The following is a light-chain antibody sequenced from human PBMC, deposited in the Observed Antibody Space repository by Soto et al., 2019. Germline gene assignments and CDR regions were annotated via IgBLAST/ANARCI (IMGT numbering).Light chain of an antibody. CDR2: MIS. CDR1: QSLVHGDGNTY. CDR3: MQATQAYT. Sequence: VLTQTPLSSPVTLGQPASISCRSSQSLVHGDGNTYLSWLQQRPGQPPRLLISMISNRFSGVPGRFAGSGAGTDFTLRISGVEAEDVGVYYCMQATQAYTFGQGTKLEIK. J-gene: IGKJ2*01. V-gene: IGKV2-24*01.